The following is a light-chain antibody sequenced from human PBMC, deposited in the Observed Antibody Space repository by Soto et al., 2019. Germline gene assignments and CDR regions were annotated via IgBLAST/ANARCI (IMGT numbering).Light chain of an antibody. J-gene: IGLJ1*01. V-gene: IGLV2-14*01. CDR2: DVS. CDR3: SPYTSSSTPYV. CDR1: SSDVGGYNY. Sequence: VLTQPASVSGSPGQSITISCTGTSSDVGGYNYVSWYQQHPGKAPKLMIYDVSNRPSGVSNRFSGSKSGNTASLTISGLQAEDEADYYCSPYTSSSTPYVFGTGTKVTVL.